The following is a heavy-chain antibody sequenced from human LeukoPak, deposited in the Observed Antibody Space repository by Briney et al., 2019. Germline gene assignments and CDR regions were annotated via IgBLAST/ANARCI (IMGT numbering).Heavy chain of an antibody. V-gene: IGHV4-34*01. CDR2: INHSGST. CDR3: ARGRVDIVVVVAADVGFDY. Sequence: SETLSLTCAVYGGSFSGYYWSWIRQPPGKGLEWIGEINHSGSTNYNPSLKSRVTISVDTSKNQFSLKLSSVTAADTAVYYCARGRVDIVVVVAADVGFDYWGQGTLVTVSS. CDR1: GGSFSGYY. D-gene: IGHD2-15*01. J-gene: IGHJ4*02.